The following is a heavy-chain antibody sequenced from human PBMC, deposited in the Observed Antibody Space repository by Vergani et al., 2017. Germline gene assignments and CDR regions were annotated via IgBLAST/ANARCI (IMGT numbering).Heavy chain of an antibody. Sequence: QVQLVESGGGVVQPGRSLRLPCAASGFTFSSYGMHWVRQAPGKGLEWVAVIWYDGSNKYYADSVKGRFTISRDNSKNTLYLQMNSLRAEDTAVYYCARSRGSSSSARYVDLWGRGTLVTVSS. D-gene: IGHD6-6*01. CDR1: GFTFSSYG. J-gene: IGHJ2*01. CDR3: ARSRGSSSSARYVDL. CDR2: IWYDGSNK. V-gene: IGHV3-33*01.